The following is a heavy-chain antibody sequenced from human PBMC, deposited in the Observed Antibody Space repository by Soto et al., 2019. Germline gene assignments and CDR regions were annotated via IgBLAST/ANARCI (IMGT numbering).Heavy chain of an antibody. CDR3: ADGPYHFGFYV. CDR2: IYYTGNT. Sequence: SETLSLTCTASGGSINTYYWNWIRQSPGKGLEWIGYIYYTGNTKYNPSLESRVTISVDTSKKQFFLKLNSVTPADTAVYFCADGPYHFGFYVCARGTTVPGSS. CDR1: GGSINTYY. V-gene: IGHV4-59*01. J-gene: IGHJ6*02.